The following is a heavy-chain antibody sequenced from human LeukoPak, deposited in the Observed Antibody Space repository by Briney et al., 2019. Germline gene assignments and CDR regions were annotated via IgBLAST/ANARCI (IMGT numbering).Heavy chain of an antibody. CDR1: GGSISSGGYS. J-gene: IGHJ4*02. CDR2: IYYSGST. D-gene: IGHD3-3*01. V-gene: IGHV4-31*03. CDR3: ARGLRFLVDY. Sequence: SETLSLTCTVSGGSISSGGYSWSWLRQHPGKGLEWIGYIYYSGSTYYNPSLKSRVTISVDTSKNQFSLKLSSVTAADTAVYYCARGLRFLVDYWGQGTLVTVSS.